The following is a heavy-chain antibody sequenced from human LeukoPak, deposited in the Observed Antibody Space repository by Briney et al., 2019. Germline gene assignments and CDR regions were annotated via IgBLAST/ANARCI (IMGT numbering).Heavy chain of an antibody. CDR2: INSDGSST. D-gene: IGHD1-1*01. J-gene: IGHJ4*02. V-gene: IGHV3-74*01. CDR3: ATWNDGSGY. Sequence: GGSLRLSCAASGFTFSSYCMHWVRQAPGKGLVWVSLINSDGSSTSYADSVKGRFTISRDNAKNTLYLQMNSLRAEDTAVYYCATWNDGSGYWGQGTLVTVSS. CDR1: GFTFSSYC.